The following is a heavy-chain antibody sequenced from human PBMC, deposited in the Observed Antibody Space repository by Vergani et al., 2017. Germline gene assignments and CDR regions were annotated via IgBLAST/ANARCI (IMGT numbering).Heavy chain of an antibody. Sequence: QVQLVQSGAEVKKPGASVKVSCKASGYTFTSYYMHWVRQAPGQGLEWMGIINPSGGSTSYAQKFQGRVTMTRDTSTSTFYMELSSLRSEDTAVYYCARVVPAAAWFAPWGQRTLVTVSS. D-gene: IGHD2-2*01. CDR2: INPSGGST. J-gene: IGHJ5*02. CDR3: ARVVPAAAWFAP. CDR1: GYTFTSYY. V-gene: IGHV1-46*03.